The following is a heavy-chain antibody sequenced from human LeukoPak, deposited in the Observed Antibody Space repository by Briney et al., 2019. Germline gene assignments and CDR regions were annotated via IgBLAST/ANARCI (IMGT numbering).Heavy chain of an antibody. CDR2: IYYNGST. J-gene: IGHJ4*02. D-gene: IGHD6-19*01. CDR3: ARHSFSSGWKSFDY. CDR1: GGSISSSSDY. V-gene: IGHV4-39*01. Sequence: SETLSLTCTVSGGSISSSSDYWGWIRQPPGKGLEWIGSIYYNGSTYYNPSLKSRVTISVDTSKNQFSLKLSSVTAADTAVYSCARHSFSSGWKSFDYWGQGTLVTVSS.